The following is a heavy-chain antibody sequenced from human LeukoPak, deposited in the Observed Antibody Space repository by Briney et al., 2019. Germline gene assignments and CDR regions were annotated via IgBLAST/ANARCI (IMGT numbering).Heavy chain of an antibody. V-gene: IGHV4-30-2*01. J-gene: IGHJ4*02. CDR3: ARARGVAAAGRGDFDY. CDR1: GGSISSGGYY. CDR2: IYHSGST. D-gene: IGHD6-13*01. Sequence: SETPSLTCTVSGGSISSGGYYWSWIRQPPGKGLEWIGYIYHSGSTYYNPSLKSRVTISVDRSKNQFSLKLSSVTAADTAVYYCARARGVAAAGRGDFDYWGQGTLVTVSS.